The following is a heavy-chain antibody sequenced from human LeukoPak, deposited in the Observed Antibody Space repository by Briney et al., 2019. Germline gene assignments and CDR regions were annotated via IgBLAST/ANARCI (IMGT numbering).Heavy chain of an antibody. V-gene: IGHV3-30-3*01. CDR2: ISYDGSNK. D-gene: IGHD3-10*01. Sequence: PGGSLRLSCAASGFTFSSYAMHWVRQAPGKGLEWVAVISYDGSNKYYADSVKGRFTISRDNSKNTLYLQMNSLRAEDTAVCYCARDPRGVYYFDYWGQGTLVTVSS. CDR1: GFTFSSYA. CDR3: ARDPRGVYYFDY. J-gene: IGHJ4*02.